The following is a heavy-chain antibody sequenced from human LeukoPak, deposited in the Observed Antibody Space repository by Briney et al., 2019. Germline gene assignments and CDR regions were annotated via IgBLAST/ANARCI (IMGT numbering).Heavy chain of an antibody. CDR3: ARLGDYYDSSGPDY. D-gene: IGHD3-22*01. V-gene: IGHV4-34*01. CDR2: IYYSGST. J-gene: IGHJ4*02. Sequence: SEALSLTCAVHGGSFSDYSWTWIRQPPGKGLEWIGGIYYSGSTYYNPSLKSRVTISVDTSKNQFSLKLSSVTAADTAVYYCARLGDYYDSSGPDYWGQGTLVTVSS. CDR1: GGSFSDYS.